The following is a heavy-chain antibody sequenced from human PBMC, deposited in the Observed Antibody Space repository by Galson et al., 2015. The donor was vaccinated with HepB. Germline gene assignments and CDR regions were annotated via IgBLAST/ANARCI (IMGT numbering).Heavy chain of an antibody. CDR2: ISAYNGNT. CDR3: ARDRGYYDSSGYYRDYYYGMDV. V-gene: IGHV1-18*04. D-gene: IGHD3-22*01. Sequence: SVKVSCKASGYTFTSYGISWVRQAPGQGLEWMGWISAYNGNTNYAQKLQGRVTMTTDTSTSTAYMELRSLRSDDTAVYYCARDRGYYDSSGYYRDYYYGMDVWGQGTTVTVSS. CDR1: GYTFTSYG. J-gene: IGHJ6*02.